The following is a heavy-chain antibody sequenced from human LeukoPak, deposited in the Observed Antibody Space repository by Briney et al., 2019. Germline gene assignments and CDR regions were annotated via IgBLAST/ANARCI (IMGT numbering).Heavy chain of an antibody. CDR3: AREELPASIDY. Sequence: ASVKVSCKASGYTFTCYYMHWVRQAPGQGLEWLGIINPSGGSTSYAQKFQGRVTMTRDTSTSTVYMELSSLRSEDTAVYYCAREELPASIDYWGQGTLVTVSS. V-gene: IGHV1-46*01. CDR1: GYTFTCYY. D-gene: IGHD1-26*01. CDR2: INPSGGST. J-gene: IGHJ4*02.